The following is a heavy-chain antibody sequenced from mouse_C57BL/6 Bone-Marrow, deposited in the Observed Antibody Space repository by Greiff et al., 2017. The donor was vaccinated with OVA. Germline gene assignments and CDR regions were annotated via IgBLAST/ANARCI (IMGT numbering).Heavy chain of an antibody. CDR2: IHPNSGST. CDR3: AGIYYGYDDGY. Sequence: QVQLQQPGAELAKPGASVKLSCKASGYTFTSYWMHWVKQRPGQGLEWIGMIHPNSGSTNYNEKFKSKATLTVDKSSSTAYMQLSSLTSEDSAVYYCAGIYYGYDDGYWGQGTSVTVSS. J-gene: IGHJ4*01. D-gene: IGHD2-2*01. V-gene: IGHV1-64*01. CDR1: GYTFTSYW.